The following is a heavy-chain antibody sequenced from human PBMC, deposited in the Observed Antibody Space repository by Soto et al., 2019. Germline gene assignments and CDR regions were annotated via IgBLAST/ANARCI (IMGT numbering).Heavy chain of an antibody. CDR3: AREGYSYGPRQDKTGGFDL. Sequence: QVQLVESGGGVVQPGRSLRLSCAASGFTFSSYAMHWVRQAPGKGLEWVAVISYDGSNKYYADSVKGRFTISRDNSKNTLYLQMNSLRAEDTAVYYCAREGYSYGPRQDKTGGFDLWGRGTLVTVSS. V-gene: IGHV3-30-3*01. D-gene: IGHD5-18*01. CDR2: ISYDGSNK. CDR1: GFTFSSYA. J-gene: IGHJ2*01.